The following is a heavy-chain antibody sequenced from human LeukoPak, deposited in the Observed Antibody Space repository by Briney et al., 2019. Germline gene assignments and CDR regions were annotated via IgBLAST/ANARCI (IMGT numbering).Heavy chain of an antibody. CDR3: ARNPPRGIVVVADAFDI. D-gene: IGHD3-22*01. Sequence: PSETLSLTCAVYGGSFSGYYWSWIRQPPGKGLEWIGEINHSGGTNYNPSLKSRVTISVDTSKNQFSLKLSSVTAADTAVYYCARNPPRGIVVVADAFDIWDQGTMVTVSS. CDR1: GGSFSGYY. J-gene: IGHJ3*02. CDR2: INHSGGT. V-gene: IGHV4-34*01.